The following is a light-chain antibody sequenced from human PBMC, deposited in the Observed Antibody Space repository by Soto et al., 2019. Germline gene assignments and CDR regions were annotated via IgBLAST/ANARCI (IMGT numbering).Light chain of an antibody. CDR1: SSDVGGYNY. V-gene: IGLV2-11*01. CDR3: CSYAGSYTFWV. CDR2: DVS. J-gene: IGLJ3*02. Sequence: QSVLTQPRSVSGSPGQSVTISCTGTSSDVGGYNYVSWYQQHPGKAPKLMIYDVSKRPSGVPDRFSGSKSGNTASLTISGLPAEDEDDYYCCSYAGSYTFWVFGGGTKLTVL.